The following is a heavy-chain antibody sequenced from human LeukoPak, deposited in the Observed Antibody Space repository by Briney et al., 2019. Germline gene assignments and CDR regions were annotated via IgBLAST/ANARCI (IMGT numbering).Heavy chain of an antibody. D-gene: IGHD3-9*01. CDR1: GGSISSSSYY. Sequence: SETLSLTCTVSGGSISSSSYYWGWIRQPPGKGLEWIGSIYYSGSAYYNPSLKSRVSISVDTSKNQFSLKLRSVTAADTAVYYCARGTYYDILTGYFNWFDPWGQGTLVTVSS. J-gene: IGHJ5*02. V-gene: IGHV4-39*07. CDR3: ARGTYYDILTGYFNWFDP. CDR2: IYYSGSA.